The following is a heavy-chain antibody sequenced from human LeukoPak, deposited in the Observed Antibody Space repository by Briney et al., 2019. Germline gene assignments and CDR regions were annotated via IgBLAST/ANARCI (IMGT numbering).Heavy chain of an antibody. Sequence: SETLSLTCTVSGGSISSSSYYWGWIRQPPGKGLEWIGSIYYSGSTYYNPSLKSRVTISVDTSKNQFSLKLSSVTAADTAVYYRARKAGRSYSSSYLDYWGQGTLVTVSS. CDR2: IYYSGST. CDR1: GGSISSSSYY. D-gene: IGHD6-6*01. V-gene: IGHV4-39*01. J-gene: IGHJ4*02. CDR3: ARKAGRSYSSSYLDY.